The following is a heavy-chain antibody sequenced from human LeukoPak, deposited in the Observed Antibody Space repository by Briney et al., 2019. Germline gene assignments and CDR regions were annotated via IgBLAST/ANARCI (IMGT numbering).Heavy chain of an antibody. D-gene: IGHD3-10*01. Sequence: ASVKVSCKASGGTFISYAISWVRQAPGQGLEWMGRINPNSGGTNYAQKFQGRVTMTRDTSISTAYMELSRLRSHDTAVYYCARSNTMVRGVIIFYWGQGTLVTVSS. CDR3: ARSNTMVRGVIIFY. CDR2: INPNSGGT. CDR1: GGTFISYA. V-gene: IGHV1-2*06. J-gene: IGHJ4*02.